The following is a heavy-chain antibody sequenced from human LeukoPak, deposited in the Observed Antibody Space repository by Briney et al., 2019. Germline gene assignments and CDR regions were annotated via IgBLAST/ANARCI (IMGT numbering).Heavy chain of an antibody. D-gene: IGHD6-13*01. V-gene: IGHV3-23*01. Sequence: PGGSLRLSCAASGFTFSNYAMSWVRQAPGRGLEWVATIGDSGGNTYYADSVKGRFTISRDNSKSTLHLQMNSLRAEDTAVYYCAKDRRYSNDAFDVWGQGTMVTVFS. J-gene: IGHJ3*01. CDR3: AKDRRYSNDAFDV. CDR1: GFTFSNYA. CDR2: IGDSGGNT.